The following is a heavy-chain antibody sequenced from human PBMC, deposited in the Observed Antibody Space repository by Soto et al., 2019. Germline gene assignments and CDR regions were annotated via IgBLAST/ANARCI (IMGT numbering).Heavy chain of an antibody. V-gene: IGHV3-30*18. J-gene: IGHJ3*02. CDR2: ISYDGSNK. Sequence: GGSLRLSCAASGFTFRSYGMHWVRQAPAKGLEWVAVISYDGSNKYYADSEKGRFTISRDNSKNTLYLQMNRLRAEDTAVYYCAKGGVGSTSNAFDIWGQGTMVTVSS. CDR1: GFTFRSYG. D-gene: IGHD1-26*01. CDR3: AKGGVGSTSNAFDI.